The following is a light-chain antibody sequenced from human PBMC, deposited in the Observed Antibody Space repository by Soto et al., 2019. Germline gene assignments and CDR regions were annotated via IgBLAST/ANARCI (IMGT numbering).Light chain of an antibody. CDR3: QQSYSLPRT. V-gene: IGKV1-39*01. CDR1: QSISMS. Sequence: DIQLTQSPSSLSASVGDRVTITCRASQSISMSLNWYQQKSGKAPELLIFGSSTLQGGVSSKFSGSGSGTEFTLPINYLQPEDFATYYCQQSYSLPRTFGQGTKVAIK. CDR2: GSS. J-gene: IGKJ1*01.